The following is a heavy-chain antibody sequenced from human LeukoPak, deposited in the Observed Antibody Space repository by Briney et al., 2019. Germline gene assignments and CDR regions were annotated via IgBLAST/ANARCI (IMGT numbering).Heavy chain of an antibody. V-gene: IGHV3-15*07. CDR2: IAGKTDGGAT. CDR1: GLTFTNAW. J-gene: IGHJ4*02. CDR3: TTGIRGD. Sequence: GGSLRLSCSASGLTFTNAWMNWVRQAPGEGLDWVGRIAGKTDGGATDYAAPVKGRFTISRDDSKNTLNLQMNSLKTEDTAVYYCTTGIRGDWGQGTLVTVSS. D-gene: IGHD3-10*01.